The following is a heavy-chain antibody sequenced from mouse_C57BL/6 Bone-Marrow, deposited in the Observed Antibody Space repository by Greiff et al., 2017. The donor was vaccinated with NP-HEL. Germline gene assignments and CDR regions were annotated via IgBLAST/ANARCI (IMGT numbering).Heavy chain of an antibody. D-gene: IGHD2-3*01. J-gene: IGHJ4*01. CDR2: ISDGGSYT. Sequence: EVKVEESGGGLVKPGGSLKLSCAASGFTFSSYAMSWVRQTPEKRLEWVATISDGGSYTYYPDNVKGRFTISRDNAKNNLYLQMSHLKSEDTAMYYCAREKDGPYAMDYWGQGTSVTVSS. V-gene: IGHV5-4*01. CDR1: GFTFSSYA. CDR3: AREKDGPYAMDY.